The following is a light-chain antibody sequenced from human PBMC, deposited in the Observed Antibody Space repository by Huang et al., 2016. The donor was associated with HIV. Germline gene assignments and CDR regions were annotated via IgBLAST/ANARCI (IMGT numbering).Light chain of an antibody. J-gene: IGKJ2*01. Sequence: AIHMTQTPSSLSASVGDRVTITCRARQGIRNDLGWYQQKPGKAPKLLIYAASSVQSGVPLRFSGSGFGTDFTLTISSLQPEDFATYYCLQDYNYPRTFGQGTKLEIK. CDR1: QGIRND. CDR2: AAS. V-gene: IGKV1-6*01. CDR3: LQDYNYPRT.